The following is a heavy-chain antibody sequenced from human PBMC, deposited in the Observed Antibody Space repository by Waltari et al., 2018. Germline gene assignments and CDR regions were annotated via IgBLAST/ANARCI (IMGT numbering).Heavy chain of an antibody. V-gene: IGHV3-7*01. Sequence: EVQLVESGGGLVQPGGSLRLSCAASGFTFSSYWMSWVRQAPGKGLEWVANIKQDGSEKYYVDSVKGRFTISRDNAKNSLYPQMNSLRAEDTAVYYCARSRWLQPLDYWGQGTLVTVSS. CDR3: ARSRWLQPLDY. D-gene: IGHD5-12*01. CDR1: GFTFSSYW. J-gene: IGHJ4*02. CDR2: IKQDGSEK.